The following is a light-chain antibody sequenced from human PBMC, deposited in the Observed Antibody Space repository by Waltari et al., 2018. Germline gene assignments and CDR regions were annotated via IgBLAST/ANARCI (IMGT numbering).Light chain of an antibody. CDR3: ASWDDSLNGHWV. V-gene: IGLV1-44*01. CDR2: RSD. J-gene: IGLJ3*02. CDR1: ASNIGVNP. Sequence: QSVLTQTPSASGTPGQRVTISCSGRASNIGVNPVTWYQQHPGKAPKPLTYRSDLRPSGVPDRFSGSKSGTAASLAISGLQAEDEADYFCASWDDSLNGHWVFGGGTKVTVL.